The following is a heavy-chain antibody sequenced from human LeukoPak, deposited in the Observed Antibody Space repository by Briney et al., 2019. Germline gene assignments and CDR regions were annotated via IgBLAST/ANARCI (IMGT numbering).Heavy chain of an antibody. Sequence: ASVKVSCKASGYTFTDSYMHWLRQAPGQGLEWMGWINPKSGGTKYAQTFQGRVTMTRDTSINTAYMDLNRLRSDDTAVYYCARGLTGYRSGWYFDSWGQGTLVTVSS. CDR3: ARGLTGYRSGWYFDS. V-gene: IGHV1-2*02. J-gene: IGHJ4*02. CDR1: GYTFTDSY. D-gene: IGHD6-19*01. CDR2: INPKSGGT.